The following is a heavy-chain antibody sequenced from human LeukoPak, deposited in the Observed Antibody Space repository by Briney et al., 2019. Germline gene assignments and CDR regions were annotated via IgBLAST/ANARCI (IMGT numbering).Heavy chain of an antibody. V-gene: IGHV3-30*04. CDR3: ARISLRYSANSDDDLTYYFDY. CDR1: GFTFSRHT. J-gene: IGHJ4*02. Sequence: PGGSLRLSCAGSGFTFSRHTIHWVRQAPGKGLEWVALLSRDGAHKFYADSVKGRFILSKDTSTTSVYLQMNSLSAEDTAVYYCARISLRYSANSDDDLTYYFDYWGQGALVTVSS. CDR2: LSRDGAHK. D-gene: IGHD5-12*01.